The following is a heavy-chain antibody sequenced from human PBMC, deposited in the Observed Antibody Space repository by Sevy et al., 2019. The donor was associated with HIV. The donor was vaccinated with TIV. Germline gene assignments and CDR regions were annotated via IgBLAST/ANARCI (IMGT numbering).Heavy chain of an antibody. D-gene: IGHD3-3*01. CDR1: GFTFSSYG. Sequence: GRSLRLSCAASGFTFSSYGTHWVRQAPGKGLEWVAVISYDGSNKYYADSVKGRFTISRDNSKNTLYLQMNSLRDEDTAVYYCAKDAVIGYDFWSGYYTYFDYWGQGTLVTVSS. CDR3: AKDAVIGYDFWSGYYTYFDY. V-gene: IGHV3-30*18. CDR2: ISYDGSNK. J-gene: IGHJ4*02.